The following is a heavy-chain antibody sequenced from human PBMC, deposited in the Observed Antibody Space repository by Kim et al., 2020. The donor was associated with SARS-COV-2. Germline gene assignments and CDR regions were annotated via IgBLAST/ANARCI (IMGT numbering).Heavy chain of an antibody. J-gene: IGHJ6*03. CDR2: ISGDGGST. CDR3: AKDAQLMVYAQGLMDV. D-gene: IGHD2-8*01. Sequence: GGSLRLSCAASGFTFDDYAMHWVRQAPGKGLEWVSLISGDGGSTYYADSVKGRFTISRDNSKNSLYLQINSLRTEDTALYYCAKDAQLMVYAQGLMDVWGKGTTVTVSS. V-gene: IGHV3-43*02. CDR1: GFTFDDYA.